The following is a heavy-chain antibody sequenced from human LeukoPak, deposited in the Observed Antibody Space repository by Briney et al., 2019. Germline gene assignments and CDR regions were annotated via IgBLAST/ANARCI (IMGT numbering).Heavy chain of an antibody. CDR1: GFALSSHW. V-gene: IGHV3-7*03. J-gene: IGHJ6*02. CDR3: ARNNGMDV. CDR2: VNRDGSET. Sequence: QPGGSLRLSCAASGFALSSHWMTWVRQVPGRGPGWVANVNRDGSETYYLDSVKGRFTISKDNAKNSLYLQMNSLRAEDTALYHCARNNGMDVWGQGTTVIVSS.